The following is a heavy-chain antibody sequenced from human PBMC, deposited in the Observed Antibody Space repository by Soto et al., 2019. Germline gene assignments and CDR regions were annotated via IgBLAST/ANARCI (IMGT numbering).Heavy chain of an antibody. D-gene: IGHD2-21*02. CDR1: GDTFTDYY. J-gene: IGHJ4*02. CDR3: ARVGHVVVVTAALDY. CDR2: VNPSGGHT. V-gene: IGHV1-46*01. Sequence: QVQLMQSGAEVKKPGASVKVSCKASGDTFTDYYIHWVRQAPGQGLEWMGTVNPSGGHTTYAQHFLGRVTMTRDTSTNTLFVELTSLTSADTAIYYCARVGHVVVVTAALDYWGQGTLVTVSS.